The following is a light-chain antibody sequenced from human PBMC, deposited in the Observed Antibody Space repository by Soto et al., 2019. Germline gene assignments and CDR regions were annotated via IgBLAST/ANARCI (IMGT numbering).Light chain of an antibody. V-gene: IGKV1-9*01. J-gene: IGKJ5*01. CDR3: QQLNSYPPT. Sequence: IQLTQSPSSLSASVGDRVTITCRASQGISSYLAWYQQKPGKAPKLLIYAASTLQSGVPSRFSGSGSGTDFTLIISSRQPEDFATYYCQQLNSYPPTFGQGTLLEFK. CDR1: QGISSY. CDR2: AAS.